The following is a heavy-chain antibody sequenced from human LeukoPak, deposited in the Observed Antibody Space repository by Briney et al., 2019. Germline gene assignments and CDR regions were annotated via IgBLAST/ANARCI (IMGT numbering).Heavy chain of an antibody. D-gene: IGHD5-24*01. V-gene: IGHV1-2*07. J-gene: IGHJ4*02. Sequence: ASVRVSCKASGYTFNNYYIHWVRQAPGQGLEWMGWVNTDSGATKYAHMFQGRVTMTRDPSIKTAYLDVERLTSDDTAVYYCARSRRDGYNLADYWGQGTLVTVSS. CDR1: GYTFNNYY. CDR2: VNTDSGAT. CDR3: ARSRRDGYNLADY.